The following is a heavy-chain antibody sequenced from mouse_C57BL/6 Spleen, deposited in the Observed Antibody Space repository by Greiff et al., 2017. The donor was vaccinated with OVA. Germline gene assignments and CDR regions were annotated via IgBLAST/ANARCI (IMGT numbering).Heavy chain of an antibody. D-gene: IGHD4-1*01. CDR1: GYTFTSYW. V-gene: IGHV1-50*01. CDR2: IDPSDSYT. CDR3: ARRTGTGPRDY. J-gene: IGHJ4*01. Sequence: QVQLQQSGAELVKPGASVKLSCKASGYTFTSYWMQWVKQRPGQGLEWIGEIDPSDSYTNYNQKFKGKATLTVDTSSSTAYMQLSSLTSEDSAVYYCARRTGTGPRDYWGQGTSVTVSS.